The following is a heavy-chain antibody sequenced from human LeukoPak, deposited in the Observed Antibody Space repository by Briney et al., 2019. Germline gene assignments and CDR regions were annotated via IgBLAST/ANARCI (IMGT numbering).Heavy chain of an antibody. CDR2: ISSSSSYI. CDR3: ARGSSSWYESDY. CDR1: GFTFSSYS. Sequence: GGSLRLSCAASGFTFSSYSMNWVRQAPGKGLEWVSSISSSSSYIYYADSVKGRFTISRDNAKNSLYLQMNSLRAEDTAVYYCARGSSSWYESDYWGQGTLVTVSS. V-gene: IGHV3-21*01. J-gene: IGHJ4*02. D-gene: IGHD6-13*01.